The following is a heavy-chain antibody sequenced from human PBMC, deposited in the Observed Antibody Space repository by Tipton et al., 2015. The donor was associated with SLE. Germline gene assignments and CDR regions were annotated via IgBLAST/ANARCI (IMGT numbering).Heavy chain of an antibody. CDR2: VNNDGSGT. D-gene: IGHD6-19*01. CDR1: GFTFSTYW. Sequence: SLRLSCTASGFTFSTYWMHWVRQAPGKGLVWVSRVNNDGSGTIYADSVKGRFTISRDNAKSTLYLQMNSLRVEDTAVCYCARSGVSGVDDWGQGTLVTVSS. V-gene: IGHV3-74*01. CDR3: ARSGVSGVDD. J-gene: IGHJ4*02.